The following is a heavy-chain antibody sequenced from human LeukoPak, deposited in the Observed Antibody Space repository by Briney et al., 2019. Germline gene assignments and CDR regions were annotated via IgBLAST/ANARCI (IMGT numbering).Heavy chain of an antibody. CDR3: AGGSYHGDYYFDY. CDR1: GGTFSSYA. J-gene: IGHJ4*02. D-gene: IGHD1-26*01. Sequence: SVKVSCKASGGTFSSYAISWVRQAPGQGLEWMGRIIPIFGTANYAQKFQGRVTITTDESTSTAYMELSSLRSEDTAVYYCAGGSYHGDYYFDYWGQGTLVTVCS. CDR2: IIPIFGTA. V-gene: IGHV1-69*05.